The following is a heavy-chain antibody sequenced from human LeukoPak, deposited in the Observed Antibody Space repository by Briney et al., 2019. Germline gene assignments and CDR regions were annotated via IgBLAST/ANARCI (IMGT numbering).Heavy chain of an antibody. CDR1: GGSISSYY. CDR3: ARVGVAGTFDY. Sequence: SETLSLTCTVSGGSISSYYWSWIRQPPGKGLEWIGYIYYSGSTNYNPSLKSRVTISVDTSKNQFSLKLSSVTAADTAVYYCARVGVAGTFDYWGQRTLVTVSS. CDR2: IYYSGST. J-gene: IGHJ4*02. V-gene: IGHV4-59*01. D-gene: IGHD6-19*01.